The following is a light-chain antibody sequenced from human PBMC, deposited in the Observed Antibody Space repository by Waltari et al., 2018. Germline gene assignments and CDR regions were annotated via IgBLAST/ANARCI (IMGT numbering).Light chain of an antibody. CDR2: TAS. Sequence: PSSLSASVGDRVTITCRASQSISSYLNWYQQKPGKAPKLLIYTASSLQSGVPSRFSGSGSGTDFTLTISSLQPEDFATYYCQQSYTTPLTFGGGTKVEIK. CDR3: QQSYTTPLT. J-gene: IGKJ4*01. CDR1: QSISSY. V-gene: IGKV1-39*01.